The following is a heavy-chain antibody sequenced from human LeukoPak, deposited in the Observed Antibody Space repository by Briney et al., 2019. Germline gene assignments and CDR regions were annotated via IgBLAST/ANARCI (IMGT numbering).Heavy chain of an antibody. V-gene: IGHV3-48*01. D-gene: IGHD4-23*01. CDR1: GFTFSSYA. CDR3: VPQKGYGGNPLDY. Sequence: GGSLRLSCAASGFTFSSYAMNWVRQAPGKGLEWLSYISSDGSTIYYADSVKGRITISRDNARKSLYLQMNSLRAEDTAVYYCVPQKGYGGNPLDYWGQGTLVTVST. CDR2: ISSDGSTI. J-gene: IGHJ4*02.